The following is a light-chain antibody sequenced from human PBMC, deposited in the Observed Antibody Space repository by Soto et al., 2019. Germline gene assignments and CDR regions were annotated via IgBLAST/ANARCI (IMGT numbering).Light chain of an antibody. CDR1: SSDLRGYNY. CDR3: SSYTSSSTLAV. J-gene: IGLJ2*01. V-gene: IGLV2-14*01. CDR2: DVS. Sequence: QSALTQPASVSGSPGQSITISCTGTSSDLRGYNYVSWYQQHPGKAPKLMIYDVSDRPSGVSNRFSGSKSGNTASLTISGLQAEDEADYYCSSYTSSSTLAVFGGGTKLTVL.